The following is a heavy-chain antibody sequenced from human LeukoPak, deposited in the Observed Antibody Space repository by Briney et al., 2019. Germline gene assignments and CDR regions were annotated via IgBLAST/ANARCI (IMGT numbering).Heavy chain of an antibody. J-gene: IGHJ6*03. CDR3: AREGGGYSYGYYYYYYMDV. V-gene: IGHV4-59*01. Sequence: SETLSLTCTVFGGSISSYHWSWIRQPPGKGLEWIGYIYYSGSTNYNPSLKSRVTISVDTSKNQFSLKLSSVTAADTAVYYCAREGGGYSYGYYYYYYMDVWGKGTTVTVSS. CDR1: GGSISSYH. CDR2: IYYSGST. D-gene: IGHD5-18*01.